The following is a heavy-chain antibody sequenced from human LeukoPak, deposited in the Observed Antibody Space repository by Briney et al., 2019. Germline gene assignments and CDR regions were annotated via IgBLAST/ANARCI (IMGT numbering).Heavy chain of an antibody. CDR3: ARGTAVADY. D-gene: IGHD6-19*01. CDR2: ISSSSSYI. CDR1: GFTFSSYS. V-gene: IGHV3-21*01. Sequence: GGPLRLSCAASGFTFSSYSMNWVRQAPGEGLEWVSSISSSSSYIYYADSVKGRFTISRDNAKNSLYLQMNSLRAEDTAVYYCARGTAVADYWGQGTLVTVSS. J-gene: IGHJ4*02.